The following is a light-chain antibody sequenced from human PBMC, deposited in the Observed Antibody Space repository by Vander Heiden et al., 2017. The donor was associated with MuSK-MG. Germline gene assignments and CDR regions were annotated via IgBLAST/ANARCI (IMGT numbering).Light chain of an antibody. J-gene: IGKJ5*01. CDR2: DTS. Sequence: EIVLTQSPGTLSLSPGERATLSCRASQTIRSNLLAWYQQKPGQAPRLLIYDTSRRATGIPDRFSGSGSGTDFTLTINRLEPEDFAVYYCQQYGDSPPNTFGQGTRLDIK. V-gene: IGKV3-20*01. CDR1: QTIRSNL. CDR3: QQYGDSPPNT.